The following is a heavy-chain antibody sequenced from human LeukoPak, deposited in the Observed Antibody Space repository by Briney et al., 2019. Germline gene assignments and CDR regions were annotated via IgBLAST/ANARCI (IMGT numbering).Heavy chain of an antibody. CDR1: GYTFTGYY. J-gene: IGHJ4*02. CDR3: ARSRTGSGFLFDY. D-gene: IGHD3-10*01. CDR2: INPNSGGT. Sequence: ASVKVSCKASGYTFTGYYMHWVRQAPGQGLEWMGWINPNSGGTNYAQKFQGRVTMTRDTSISTAYMELSRLRSDDTGVYYCARSRTGSGFLFDYWGQGTLVTVSS. V-gene: IGHV1-2*02.